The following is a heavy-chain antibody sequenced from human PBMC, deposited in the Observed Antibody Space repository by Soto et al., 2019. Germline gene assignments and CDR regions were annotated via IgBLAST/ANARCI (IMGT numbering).Heavy chain of an antibody. CDR2: INHSGST. CDR3: ARALPGIAAAAKERWFDP. D-gene: IGHD6-13*01. V-gene: IGHV4-34*01. CDR1: GGSFSGYY. J-gene: IGHJ5*02. Sequence: SETLSLTCAVYGGSFSGYYWSWIRQPPGKGLEWIGEINHSGSTNYNPSLKSRVTISVDTSKNQFSLKLSSVTAADAAVYYCARALPGIAAAAKERWFDPWGQGTLVTVS.